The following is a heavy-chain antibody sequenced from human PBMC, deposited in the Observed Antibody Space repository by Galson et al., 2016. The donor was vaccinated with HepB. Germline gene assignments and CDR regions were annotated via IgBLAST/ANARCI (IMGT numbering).Heavy chain of an antibody. CDR1: GLIVGKKY. J-gene: IGHJ3*01. V-gene: IGHV3-53*01. CDR2: LYTNGDT. D-gene: IGHD6-13*01. Sequence: SLRLSCAASGLIVGKKYISWVRQAPGQGPEWVAVLYTNGDTYYADSVKGRFTVSRDDSNNTLHLQMRSLRAEDTAVYYCVSRLSFFTDGSWYSYFAFDVWGRGTSVFVSS. CDR3: VSRLSFFTDGSWYSYFAFDV.